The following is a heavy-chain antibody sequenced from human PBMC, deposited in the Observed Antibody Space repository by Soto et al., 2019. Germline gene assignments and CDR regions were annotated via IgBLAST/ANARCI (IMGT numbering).Heavy chain of an antibody. Sequence: EVQLVESGGGLVQPGGSLRLSCAASGFTVSTKYMSWVRQAPGKGLEWVSVLYSGGSTFFADSVKGRFTVSRDNSKNTVYLQMNSLRGEDTAVYYCETSTGFPGFDYWGQGSLVTVSS. CDR1: GFTVSTKY. CDR2: LYSGGST. J-gene: IGHJ4*02. D-gene: IGHD6-19*01. CDR3: ETSTGFPGFDY. V-gene: IGHV3-66*01.